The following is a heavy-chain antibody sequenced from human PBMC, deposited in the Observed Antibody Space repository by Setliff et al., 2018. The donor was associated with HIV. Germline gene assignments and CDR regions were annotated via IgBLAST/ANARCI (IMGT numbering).Heavy chain of an antibody. CDR3: ARDQSDWFY. D-gene: IGHD3-3*01. CDR1: GGSISNSRYY. CDR2: IYYSGST. Sequence: NPSETLSLTCTVSGGSISNSRYYWSWIRQPPGKGLEWIGGIYYSGSTNYNPSLKSRVTLSLDTSKNQFSLKLTSVTAADTAVYYCARDQSDWFYWGQGTLVTVSS. V-gene: IGHV4-39*07. J-gene: IGHJ4*02.